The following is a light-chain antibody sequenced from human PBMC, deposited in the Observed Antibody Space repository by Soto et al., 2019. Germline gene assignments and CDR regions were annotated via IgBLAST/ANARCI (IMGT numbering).Light chain of an antibody. Sequence: QSALTQPASVSGSPGQSITISCTGTSSDFADYNYVSWFQQHPGKAPKLTIFEVSHRPSGVSIRFSGSKSGNTASLTISGLQAEDEADYYCSSYTTSTTRIIFGGGTKLTVL. J-gene: IGLJ2*01. V-gene: IGLV2-14*01. CDR1: SSDFADYNY. CDR2: EVS. CDR3: SSYTTSTTRII.